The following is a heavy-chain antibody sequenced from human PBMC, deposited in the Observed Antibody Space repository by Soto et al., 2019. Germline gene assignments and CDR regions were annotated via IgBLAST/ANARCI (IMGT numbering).Heavy chain of an antibody. D-gene: IGHD6-6*01. CDR2: IYTSGST. V-gene: IGHV4-4*07. CDR1: GGSISSYY. CDR3: ARVGSSALAFDY. Sequence: XETLSLTCTVSGGSISSYYWSWIRQPAGKGLEWIGRIYTSGSTNYNPSLKSRVTMSVDTSKNQFSLKLSSVTAADTAVYYCARVGSSALAFDYWGQGTLVTVSS. J-gene: IGHJ4*02.